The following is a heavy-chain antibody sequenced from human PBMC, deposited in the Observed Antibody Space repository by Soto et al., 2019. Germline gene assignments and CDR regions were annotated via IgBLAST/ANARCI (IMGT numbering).Heavy chain of an antibody. Sequence: XETLSLTCTVSGCSISSYYWSWIRQPPGKGLDWIGYIYYSGSTNYNPSLKSQVTTSVDTSKNQFSLKLSSVTAADTAVYYCARDYYDSSGYYFDYWGQGTLVTVSS. CDR2: IYYSGST. D-gene: IGHD3-22*01. CDR1: GCSISSYY. V-gene: IGHV4-59*01. CDR3: ARDYYDSSGYYFDY. J-gene: IGHJ4*02.